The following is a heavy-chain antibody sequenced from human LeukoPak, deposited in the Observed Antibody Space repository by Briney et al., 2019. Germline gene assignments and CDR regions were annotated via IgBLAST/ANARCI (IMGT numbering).Heavy chain of an antibody. J-gene: IGHJ4*02. D-gene: IGHD1-20*01. CDR1: RGTFSSYA. CDR2: IIPIFGTA. Sequence: ASVKVSCKASRGTFSSYAISWVRQAPGQGLEWMGGIIPIFGTANYAQKFQGRVTITADESTSTAYMELSSLRSEDTAVYYCARDPTYNWNDFSPFFGYWGQGTLVTVSS. CDR3: ARDPTYNWNDFSPFFGY. V-gene: IGHV1-69*13.